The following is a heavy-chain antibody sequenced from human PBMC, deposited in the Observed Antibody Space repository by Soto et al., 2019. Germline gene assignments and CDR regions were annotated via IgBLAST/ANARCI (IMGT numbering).Heavy chain of an antibody. D-gene: IGHD3-22*01. V-gene: IGHV1-18*01. Sequence: ASVKVSCKASGYTFTSYGISWVRQAPGQGLEWMGWISANNGNTNYAQKLQGRVTMTTDTSTSTAYMELSRLRSDDTAVYYCARGPGKEYYYDSSGYYYVGAFDIWGQGTMVTVS. J-gene: IGHJ3*02. CDR2: ISANNGNT. CDR1: GYTFTSYG. CDR3: ARGPGKEYYYDSSGYYYVGAFDI.